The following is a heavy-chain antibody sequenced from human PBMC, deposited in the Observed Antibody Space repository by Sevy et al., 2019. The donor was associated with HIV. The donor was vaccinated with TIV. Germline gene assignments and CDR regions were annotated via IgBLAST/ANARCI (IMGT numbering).Heavy chain of an antibody. CDR3: ARERDRGFSDY. Sequence: GGSLRLSCAASGFTFSSYAMHWVRQAPGKGLEWVAVISNDGSNKYYADSVKGRFTISRDNSKNTLYLQMNSLRAEDTAVYYCARERDRGFSDYWGQGTLVTVSS. V-gene: IGHV3-30-3*01. J-gene: IGHJ4*02. CDR1: GFTFSSYA. CDR2: ISNDGSNK. D-gene: IGHD3-22*01.